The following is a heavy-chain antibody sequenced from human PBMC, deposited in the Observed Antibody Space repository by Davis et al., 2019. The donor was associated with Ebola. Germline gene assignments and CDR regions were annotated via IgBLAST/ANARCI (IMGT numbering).Heavy chain of an antibody. CDR3: ARVYGDYYNLPYGIVGAPLYVFDY. J-gene: IGHJ4*02. D-gene: IGHD1-26*01. V-gene: IGHV1-8*02. Sequence: AASVKVSCKASGYTFTSYGISWVRQATGQGLEWMGWMNPNSGNTGYAQKFQGRVTMTRNTSISTAYMELSSLRSEDTAAYYCARVYGDYYNLPYGIVGAPLYVFDYWGQGTLVTVSS. CDR2: MNPNSGNT. CDR1: GYTFTSYG.